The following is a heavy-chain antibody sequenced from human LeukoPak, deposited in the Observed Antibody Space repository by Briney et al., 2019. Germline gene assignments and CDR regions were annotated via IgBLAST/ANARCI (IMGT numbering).Heavy chain of an antibody. CDR2: ISGSGSST. J-gene: IGHJ4*02. CDR3: ARASYCSGGICYYYY. Sequence: GGSLRLSCAASGFTFNSYTMSWVRQAPGKGLEWVSTISGSGSSTYYADSVKGRFTISRDNSKNTLYLQVNSLRAEDTAVYYCARASYCSGGICYYYYSGQGTLVTVSS. D-gene: IGHD2-15*01. V-gene: IGHV3-23*01. CDR1: GFTFNSYT.